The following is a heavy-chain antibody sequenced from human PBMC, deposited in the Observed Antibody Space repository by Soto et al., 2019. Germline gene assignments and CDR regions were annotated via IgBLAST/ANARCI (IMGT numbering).Heavy chain of an antibody. CDR3: ARAGWLVRDWFDP. Sequence: QVQLVESGGGVVQPGRSLRLSCAASGFTFSSYGMHWVRQAPGKGLEWVAVIWYDGSNKYYADSVKGRFTISRDNSKNTRYLQMNSLRAEDTAVYYCARAGWLVRDWFDPWGQGTLVTVSS. CDR2: IWYDGSNK. D-gene: IGHD6-19*01. CDR1: GFTFSSYG. J-gene: IGHJ5*02. V-gene: IGHV3-33*01.